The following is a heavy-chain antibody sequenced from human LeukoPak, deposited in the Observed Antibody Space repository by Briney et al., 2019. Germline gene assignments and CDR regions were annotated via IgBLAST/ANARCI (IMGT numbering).Heavy chain of an antibody. J-gene: IGHJ4*02. D-gene: IGHD3-22*01. Sequence: QSGGSLRLSCAASGFSVSSNYINWVRQAPGKGLEWVAMTSFDGSYKNYADSVKGRFTISRDNSKNRLYLQMNSLRAEDTAVYYCAKEFSGYLASFEYWGQGTLVTVSS. CDR1: GFSVSSNY. V-gene: IGHV3-30*18. CDR2: TSFDGSYK. CDR3: AKEFSGYLASFEY.